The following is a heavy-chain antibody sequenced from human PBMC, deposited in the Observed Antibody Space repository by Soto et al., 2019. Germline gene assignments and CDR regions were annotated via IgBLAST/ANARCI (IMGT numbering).Heavy chain of an antibody. CDR3: ARLVYDSSGYRPG. CDR2: IYYSGST. V-gene: IGHV4-39*01. D-gene: IGHD3-22*01. CDR1: VCSISSSNYY. J-gene: IGHJ4*02. Sequence: SETLSLTFTVSVCSISSSNYYWGWIRQPPGKGLEWIGSIYYSGSTYYNPSLKSRVTISVDTSKNQFSLKLSSVTAADTAVYYCARLVYDSSGYRPGWGQGTLVS.